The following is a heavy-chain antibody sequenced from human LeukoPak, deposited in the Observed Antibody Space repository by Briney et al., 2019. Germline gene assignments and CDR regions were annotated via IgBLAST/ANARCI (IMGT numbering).Heavy chain of an antibody. D-gene: IGHD3-16*01. CDR1: GFTFSDYV. V-gene: IGHV3-72*01. CDR3: TRDGGEGGNSAFEI. CDR2: IRRGSNGYTT. J-gene: IGHJ3*02. Sequence: GGSLRLSCAASGFTFSDYVLDWVRQAPGKGLEWVGRIRRGSNGYTTEYAASGKGRFIISRGDSKNSMYLHMNSLKTEETAVYHCTRDGGEGGNSAFEIWRPGTRVTVSS.